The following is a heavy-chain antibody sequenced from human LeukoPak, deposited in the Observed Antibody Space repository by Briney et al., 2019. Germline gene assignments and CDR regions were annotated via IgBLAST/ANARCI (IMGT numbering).Heavy chain of an antibody. Sequence: GGSLRLSCVASGFTFSDHYMNWVRQAPGKGLEWVGRTRNKAKSYTTEYAASVKGRFTISRDDSKNSLYLQMNSLKTEDTAVYYCARERDYYYGMDVWGQGTTVTVSS. CDR2: TRNKAKSYTT. J-gene: IGHJ6*02. CDR1: GFTFSDHY. CDR3: ARERDYYYGMDV. V-gene: IGHV3-72*01.